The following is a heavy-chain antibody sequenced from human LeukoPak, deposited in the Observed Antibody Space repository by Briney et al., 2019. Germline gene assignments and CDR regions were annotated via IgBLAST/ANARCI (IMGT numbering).Heavy chain of an antibody. V-gene: IGHV3-33*01. J-gene: IGHJ4*02. CDR2: IWYDGSNK. CDR3: ARGRGADYGGNSGYFDY. Sequence: LPGGSLRLSCAASGFTFSGFGMHWVRQAPGKGLEWVAVIWYDGSNKYYADSVKGRFTISRDIPKNTLYVQMNSLRAEDTAVYYCARGRGADYGGNSGYFDYWGQGTLVTVSS. D-gene: IGHD4-23*01. CDR1: GFTFSGFG.